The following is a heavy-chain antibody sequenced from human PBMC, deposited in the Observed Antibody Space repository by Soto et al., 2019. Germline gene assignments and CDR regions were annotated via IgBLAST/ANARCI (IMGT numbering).Heavy chain of an antibody. J-gene: IGHJ4*02. CDR2: ISKDGSHK. CDR1: GFSSSMYA. V-gene: IGHV3-30*04. Sequence: GSLRLSGTASGFSSSMYAIHWVLQGPCKGLEWVAVISKDGSHKYYLDSVKGRFTISRDNSKNILYLQMNSLRDEDTAVYYCARSRSGAVADSFDFWGQGTLVTVSS. CDR3: ARSRSGAVADSFDF. D-gene: IGHD3-10*01.